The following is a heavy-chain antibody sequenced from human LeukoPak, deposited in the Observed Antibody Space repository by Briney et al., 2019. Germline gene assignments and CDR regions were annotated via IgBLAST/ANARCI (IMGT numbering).Heavy chain of an antibody. D-gene: IGHD6-6*01. V-gene: IGHV1-18*01. CDR1: GYTFTSYG. Sequence: GASVKVSCKASGYTFTSYGISWVRQAPGQGLEWMGWISAYNGNTNYAQKLQGRVTMTTDTSTSTAYMELRSLRSEDTAVYYCAREGPRGSSSYYYYMDVWGKGTTVTVSS. J-gene: IGHJ6*03. CDR3: AREGPRGSSSYYYYMDV. CDR2: ISAYNGNT.